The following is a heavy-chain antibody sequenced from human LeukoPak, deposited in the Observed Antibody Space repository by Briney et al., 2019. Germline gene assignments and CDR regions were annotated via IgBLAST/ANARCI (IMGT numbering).Heavy chain of an antibody. D-gene: IGHD3-22*01. CDR2: IYYSGST. CDR3: ARVHVGYDSSGYYYFDY. V-gene: IGHV4-31*03. Sequence: SQTLSLTCTVSGGSISSGGYYWSWIRQHPGKGLEWIGYIYYSGSTYYNPSLKNRVTISVDPSKNQFSLKLSSVTAADTAVYYCARVHVGYDSSGYYYFDYWGQGTLVTVSS. J-gene: IGHJ4*02. CDR1: GGSISSGGYY.